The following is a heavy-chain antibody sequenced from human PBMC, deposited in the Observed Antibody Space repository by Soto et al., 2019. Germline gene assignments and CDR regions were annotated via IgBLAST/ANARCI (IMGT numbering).Heavy chain of an antibody. CDR3: VRGVSYAFDI. V-gene: IGHV3-64D*06. CDR2: ISRNGDNT. D-gene: IGHD3-16*01. Sequence: GGSLRLSCSASGFTCSSYAMHWVRQAPGKGLEYVSAISRNGDNTYYADSAKGRFTISRDNSKNTLYLQMSSLRAEDTAVYYCVRGVSYAFDIWGQGTMVTVSS. J-gene: IGHJ3*02. CDR1: GFTCSSYA.